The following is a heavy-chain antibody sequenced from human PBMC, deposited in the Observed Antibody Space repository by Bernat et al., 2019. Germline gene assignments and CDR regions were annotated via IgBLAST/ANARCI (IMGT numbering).Heavy chain of an antibody. CDR3: ARDIAYSSSWDDYYYGMDV. D-gene: IGHD6-13*01. V-gene: IGHV4-4*02. Sequence: QVQLQESGPGLVKPSGTLSLTCAVSGGSISSSNWWSWVRQPPGKGLEWIGEIYHSGSTNYNPSLKSRVTISVDKSKNQFSLKLSSVTAADTAVYSCARDIAYSSSWDDYYYGMDVWGQGTTVTVSS. CDR2: IYHSGST. CDR1: GGSISSSNW. J-gene: IGHJ6*02.